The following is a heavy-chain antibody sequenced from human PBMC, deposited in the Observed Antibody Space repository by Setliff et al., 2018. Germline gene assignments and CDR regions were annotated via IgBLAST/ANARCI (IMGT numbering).Heavy chain of an antibody. CDR1: GASFSDYY. CDR2: INQSGSG. CDR3: RQAVVGRDVFDI. J-gene: IGHJ3*02. V-gene: IGHV4-34*01. Sequence: SETLSLTCTVYGASFSDYYWGWIRQPPGKGLEWFGEINQSGSGDYNPSFKGRVTISVDTSKKQFSLTLRYVTAADTALYYCRQAVVGRDVFDIWGQGTVVT. D-gene: IGHD1-1*01.